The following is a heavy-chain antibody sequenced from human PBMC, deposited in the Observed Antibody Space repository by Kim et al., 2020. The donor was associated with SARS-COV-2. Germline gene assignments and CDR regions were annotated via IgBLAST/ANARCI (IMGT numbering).Heavy chain of an antibody. V-gene: IGHV3-33*06. CDR1: GFTFSSYA. CDR3: AKEGRGIYYDSSGYYPPYYYYGMDV. Sequence: GGSLRLSCVASGFTFSSYAMHWVRQAPGKGLEWVAVIWYDGSNKYYADSVKGRFTISRDNSKNTLYLQMNSLRAEDTAVYYCAKEGRGIYYDSSGYYPPYYYYGMDVWGQGTTVTVSS. CDR2: IWYDGSNK. D-gene: IGHD3-22*01. J-gene: IGHJ6*02.